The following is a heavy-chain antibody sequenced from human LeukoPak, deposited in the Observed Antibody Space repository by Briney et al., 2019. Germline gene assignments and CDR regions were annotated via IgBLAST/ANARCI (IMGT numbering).Heavy chain of an antibody. D-gene: IGHD7-27*01. CDR3: ARIKWGVFDY. J-gene: IGHJ4*02. V-gene: IGHV4-39*01. CDR2: IYYSGST. Sequence: WVRQAPRKGLEWIGSIYYSGSTYYNPSLKSRVTISVDTSKNQFSLKLCSVTAADTAVYYCARIKWGVFDYWGQGTLVTVSS.